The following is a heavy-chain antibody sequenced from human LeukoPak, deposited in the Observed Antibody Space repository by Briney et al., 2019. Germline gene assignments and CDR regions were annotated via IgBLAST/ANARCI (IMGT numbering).Heavy chain of an antibody. CDR2: ISAYNGNT. D-gene: IGHD6-19*01. CDR1: GYTFTSYG. V-gene: IGHV1-18*01. CDR3: ARDSVTVADKNYYYYYMDV. Sequence: ASVKVSCKASGYTFTSYGISWVRQAPGQGLEWMGWISAYNGNTNYAQKFQGRVTMTTDTSTSTAYMELRSLRSDDTAVYYCARDSVTVADKNYYYYYMDVWGKGTTVTVSS. J-gene: IGHJ6*03.